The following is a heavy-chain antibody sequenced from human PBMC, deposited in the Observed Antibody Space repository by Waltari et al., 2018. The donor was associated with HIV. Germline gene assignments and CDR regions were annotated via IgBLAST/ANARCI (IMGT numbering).Heavy chain of an antibody. CDR3: ARASGDYSFYYAMDV. Sequence: QVLLVQSGAEVKKPGCAVKVSCMASGGTFSSYAFPWVRQAPGQGLEWMGGIIPIFDTTNYAQKFQGRVRITADESTGTAYMELSSLRSEDTAVYYCARASGDYSFYYAMDVWGQGTTVTVSS. D-gene: IGHD2-8*02. CDR1: GGTFSSYA. CDR2: IIPIFDTT. J-gene: IGHJ6*02. V-gene: IGHV1-69*01.